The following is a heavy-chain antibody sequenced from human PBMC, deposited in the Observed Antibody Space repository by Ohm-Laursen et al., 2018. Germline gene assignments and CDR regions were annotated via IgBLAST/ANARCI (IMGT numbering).Heavy chain of an antibody. CDR2: IWYDGSNK. J-gene: IGHJ4*02. CDR1: GFTFSSYG. D-gene: IGHD1-14*01. V-gene: IGHV3-33*08. Sequence: SLRLSCAASGFTFSSYGIHWVRQAPGKGLEWVGVIWYDGSNKNYADSVRGRFTISRDNSENTLYLQMNSLRAEDTAVYYCAKAHLKNLDYWGQGSLVTVSS. CDR3: AKAHLKNLDY.